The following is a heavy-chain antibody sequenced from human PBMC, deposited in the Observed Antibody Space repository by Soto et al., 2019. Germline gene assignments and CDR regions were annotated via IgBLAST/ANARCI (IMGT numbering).Heavy chain of an antibody. CDR2: IIPILAIS. CDR1: GGTFSSYT. J-gene: IGHJ4*02. CDR3: ARAHYYDSSGYYDVFDY. Sequence: QVQLVQSGAEVKKPGSSVKVSCKASGGTFSSYTISWGRQAPERGLEWMGRIIPILAISNYAQKFQGRVTITADKSTSTAYMELSSLRSEDTAVYYCARAHYYDSSGYYDVFDYWGQGTLVTVSS. V-gene: IGHV1-69*02. D-gene: IGHD3-22*01.